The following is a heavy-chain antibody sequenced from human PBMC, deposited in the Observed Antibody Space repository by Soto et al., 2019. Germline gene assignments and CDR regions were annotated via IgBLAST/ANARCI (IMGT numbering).Heavy chain of an antibody. V-gene: IGHV1-69*02. CDR1: GGTVSSYT. CDR2: FIPILDLA. D-gene: IGHD4-17*01. CDR3: ATPRNVGLYGDYALDY. Sequence: QVQLVQSGAEVKKPGSSVKVSCKASGGTVSSYTFSWVRQAPGQGLEWMGRFIPILDLASYAQKFQGSVTTTADKSTSTAFMELNSLRSEDTDVYYCATPRNVGLYGDYALDYWGQGTLVAVSS. J-gene: IGHJ4*02.